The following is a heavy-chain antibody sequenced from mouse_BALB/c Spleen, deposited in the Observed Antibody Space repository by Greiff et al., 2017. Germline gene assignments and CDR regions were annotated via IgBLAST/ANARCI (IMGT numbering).Heavy chain of an antibody. J-gene: IGHJ2*01. V-gene: IGHV5-6-4*01. CDR3: TRDRGNYDYFDY. Sequence: EVKLMESGGGLVKPGGSLKLSCAASGFTFSSYTMSWVRQTPEKRLEWVATISSGGSYTYYPDSVKGRFTISRDNAKNTLYLQMSSLKSEDTAMYYCTRDRGNYDYFDYWGQGTTLTVSS. D-gene: IGHD2-1*01. CDR1: GFTFSSYT. CDR2: ISSGGSYT.